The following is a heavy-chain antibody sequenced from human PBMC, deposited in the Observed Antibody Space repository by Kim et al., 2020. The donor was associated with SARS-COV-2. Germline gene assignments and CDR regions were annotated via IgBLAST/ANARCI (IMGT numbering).Heavy chain of an antibody. Sequence: SVKCRFTTSGDNAKKSLYLQMNSLRAEDTAVYYCARDFTIFGVVSDAFDIWGQGTMVTVSS. V-gene: IGHV3-11*06. D-gene: IGHD3-3*01. CDR3: ARDFTIFGVVSDAFDI. J-gene: IGHJ3*02.